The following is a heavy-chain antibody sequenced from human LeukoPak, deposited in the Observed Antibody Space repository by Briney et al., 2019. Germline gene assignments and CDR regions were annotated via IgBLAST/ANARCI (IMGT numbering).Heavy chain of an antibody. D-gene: IGHD2-2*01. CDR1: GYTFTGYY. V-gene: IGHV1-2*02. J-gene: IGHJ6*03. CDR3: ARVIGCSSTSCYPYYYYYMDV. CDR2: INPNSGGT. Sequence: ASVKVSCKASGYTFTGYYMYWVRQAPGQGLEWMGWINPNSGGTSYAQKFQGRVTMTRDTSISTAYMELSRLRSDDTAVYYCARVIGCSSTSCYPYYYYYMDVWGKGTTVTVSS.